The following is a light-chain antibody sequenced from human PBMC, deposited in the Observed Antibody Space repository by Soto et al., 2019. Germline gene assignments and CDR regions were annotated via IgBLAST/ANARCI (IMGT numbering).Light chain of an antibody. V-gene: IGLV2-14*01. J-gene: IGLJ1*01. CDR3: SSYTRSSTLYV. CDR1: SSDVGGYNY. Sequence: QSVLTQPASVSGSPGQSITISCTGTSSDVGGYNYVSWYQQHPGKAPRLMIYDVSNRPSGVSNRFSGSKSGNTASLTISGLQAEDDADYYCSSYTRSSTLYVFGTGTEVTGL. CDR2: DVS.